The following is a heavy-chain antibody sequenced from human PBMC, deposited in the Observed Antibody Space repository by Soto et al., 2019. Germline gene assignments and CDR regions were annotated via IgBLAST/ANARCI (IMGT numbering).Heavy chain of an antibody. V-gene: IGHV4-31*03. D-gene: IGHD3-16*02. CDR2: IYYSGST. CDR1: GGFISSGGYY. J-gene: IGHJ6*03. Sequence: SETLSLTCTVSGGFISSGGYYWSWIRQHPGKGLEWIGYIYYSGSTYYNPSLKSRVTISVDTSKNQFSLKLSSVTAADTAVYYCARVKRVLDYYYYMDVWGKGTTVTVSS. CDR3: ARVKRVLDYYYYMDV.